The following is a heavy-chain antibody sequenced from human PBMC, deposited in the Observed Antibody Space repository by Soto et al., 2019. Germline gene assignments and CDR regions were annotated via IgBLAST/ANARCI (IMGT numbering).Heavy chain of an antibody. J-gene: IGHJ4*02. D-gene: IGHD2-2*01. CDR3: ANEPYCSSTSCYLFDY. Sequence: GGSLRLSCAASGFTFSSYAMSWVRQAPGKGLEWVSAISGSGGSTYYADSVKGRFIISRDNSKNTLYLQMNSLRAEDTAVYYCANEPYCSSTSCYLFDYWGQGTLVTVSS. CDR1: GFTFSSYA. CDR2: ISGSGGST. V-gene: IGHV3-23*01.